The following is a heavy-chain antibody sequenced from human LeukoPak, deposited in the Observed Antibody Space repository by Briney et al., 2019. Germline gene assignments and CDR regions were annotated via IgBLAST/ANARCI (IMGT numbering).Heavy chain of an antibody. CDR3: ARVGSSMDGSKGPRYYYMDV. CDR1: GDSISSTSYF. D-gene: IGHD6-6*01. CDR2: ISYSGTT. J-gene: IGHJ6*03. Sequence: PSETLSLTCTVSGDSISSTSYFWGWIRQPPGKGLEWITSISYSGTTYYSASLKSRLTTSVDTSKNQFSLKLSSVTAADTAVYYCARVGSSMDGSKGPRYYYMDVWGKGTTVTVSS. V-gene: IGHV4-39*07.